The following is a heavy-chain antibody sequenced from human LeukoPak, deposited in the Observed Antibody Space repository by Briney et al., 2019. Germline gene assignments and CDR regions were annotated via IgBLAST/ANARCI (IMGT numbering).Heavy chain of an antibody. J-gene: IGHJ4*02. CDR2: ISAYNGNT. V-gene: IGHV1-18*04. CDR3: ARDLPVPLLGYSSGWHFDY. D-gene: IGHD6-19*01. Sequence: ASVKVSCKASGYTFTSYGISWVRQAPGQGLEWMGWISAYNGNTNYAQKLQGRVTMTTDTSTSTAYMELRSLRSDDTAVYYCARDLPVPLLGYSSGWHFDYWGQGTLVTVSS. CDR1: GYTFTSYG.